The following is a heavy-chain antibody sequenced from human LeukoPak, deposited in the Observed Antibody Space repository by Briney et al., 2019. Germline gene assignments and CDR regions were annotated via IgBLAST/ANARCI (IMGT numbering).Heavy chain of an antibody. J-gene: IGHJ4*02. CDR3: ARKYSSGWYGPFDY. CDR2: IYYSGST. D-gene: IGHD6-19*01. Sequence: SQTLSLTCTVSGGSISSGDYYWSWIRQPPGKGLEWVGYIYYSGSTYYNPSLKSRVTISVDTSKNQFSLKLSSVTAADTAVYYCARKYSSGWYGPFDYWGQGTLVTVSS. V-gene: IGHV4-30-4*08. CDR1: GGSISSGDYY.